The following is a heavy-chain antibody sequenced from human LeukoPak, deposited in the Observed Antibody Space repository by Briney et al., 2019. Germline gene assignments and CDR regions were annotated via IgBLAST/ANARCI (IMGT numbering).Heavy chain of an antibody. Sequence: GGSLRLSCAASGFTFAEYTMHWVRQAAGKGLEWVSLISWNGARIHYGDSVKGRFTISRDNSKNSLYLQMNSLRTKDTALYYCVKDLVAASENVRGWYPMDYWGQGTLVTVSS. CDR1: GFTFAEYT. J-gene: IGHJ4*02. CDR3: VKDLVAASENVRGWYPMDY. D-gene: IGHD6-19*01. CDR2: ISWNGARI. V-gene: IGHV3-43*01.